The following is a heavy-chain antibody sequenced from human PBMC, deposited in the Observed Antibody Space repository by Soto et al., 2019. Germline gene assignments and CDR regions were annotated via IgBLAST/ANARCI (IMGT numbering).Heavy chain of an antibody. CDR2: ISPYSGNK. V-gene: IGHV1-18*01. CDR3: ARVYVATVTTGCNY. Sequence: QFQLVQSGTEVKKPGASVKVSCKTSGYKFINYAISWTRQAPGQGLEWVGWISPYSGNKKYAQKFQGRVTMTTDTSTSTAYMELRSLRSDETAIYYCARVYVATVTTGCNYWGEGALVTVPS. CDR1: GYKFINYA. D-gene: IGHD4-17*01. J-gene: IGHJ4*02.